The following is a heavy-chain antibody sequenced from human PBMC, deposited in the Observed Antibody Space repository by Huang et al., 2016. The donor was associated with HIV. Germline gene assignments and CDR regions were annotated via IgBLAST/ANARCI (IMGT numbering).Heavy chain of an antibody. CDR2: IYPRDSET. Sequence: EVLLVQSGAELKEPGESLKISCKASGYGFSSYWIGGVRQKPGKGLEGMGIIYPRDSETKYSPSFDVQVTISADKSTRTAYLQWESLKAPDTAIYFCARQVDGFRSHFDFWGQGTLVSVSS. D-gene: IGHD5-18*01. CDR3: ARQVDGFRSHFDF. J-gene: IGHJ4*02. V-gene: IGHV5-51*01. CDR1: GYGFSSYW.